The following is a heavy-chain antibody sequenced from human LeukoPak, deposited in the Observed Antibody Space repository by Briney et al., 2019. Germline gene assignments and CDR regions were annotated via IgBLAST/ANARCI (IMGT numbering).Heavy chain of an antibody. CDR3: GRIRNYEIDY. CDR2: IYSSGSG. J-gene: IGHJ4*02. D-gene: IGHD3-3*01. Sequence: PSETLSLTCNVSGGSISSYYWSWIRQPPGKGLEWIGYIYSSGSGNYNPSLKSQVTFSVDTSKNQFSLKLSSVTAADTAVYYCGRIRNYEIDYWGQGTLVTVSS. CDR1: GGSISSYY. V-gene: IGHV4-4*09.